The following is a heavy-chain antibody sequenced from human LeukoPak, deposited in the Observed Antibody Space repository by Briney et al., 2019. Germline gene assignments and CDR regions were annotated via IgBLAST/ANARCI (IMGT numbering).Heavy chain of an antibody. Sequence: PGGSLRLSCVASGFTFSAYGMHWVRQAPGKGLEYGSAINTNGGSTYYANSVKGRFTISRDNSRSTLYLQMGSLRTEDMAVYYCAREGSYGESDYWGQGTLVTVSS. CDR2: INTNGGST. CDR3: AREGSYGESDY. J-gene: IGHJ4*02. V-gene: IGHV3-64*01. CDR1: GFTFSAYG. D-gene: IGHD3-16*01.